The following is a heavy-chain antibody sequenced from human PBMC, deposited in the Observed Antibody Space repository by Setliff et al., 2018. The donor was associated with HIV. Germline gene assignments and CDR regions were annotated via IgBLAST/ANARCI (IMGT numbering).Heavy chain of an antibody. CDR2: INVYNGDT. J-gene: IGHJ4*02. D-gene: IGHD3-10*01. Sequence: ASVKVSCKASDYPFSNFGISWVRQAPGQGLEWMAWINVYNGDTNFAQKFQGRVTLSTDASTTTAYLELARLTSDDTAVYYCATDRTHTGMNMVRGRLTDPARYPLDYWGRGTLVTVSS. V-gene: IGHV1-18*01. CDR3: ATDRTHTGMNMVRGRLTDPARYPLDY. CDR1: DYPFSNFG.